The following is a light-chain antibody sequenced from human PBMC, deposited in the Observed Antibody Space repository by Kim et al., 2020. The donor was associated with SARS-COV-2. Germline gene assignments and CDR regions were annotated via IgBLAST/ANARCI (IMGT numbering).Light chain of an antibody. CDR1: ISDIGGYKY. Sequence: QSALTQPASVSGSPGQSITISCTGTISDIGGYKYVSWYQQHPGKAPQLMIYDVTKRPSGVSHRFSGSKSGNTASLTISGLQAEDEGDYYCSSYTTSSTLVFGGGTQLTVL. CDR2: DVT. J-gene: IGLJ2*01. V-gene: IGLV2-14*03. CDR3: SSYTTSSTLV.